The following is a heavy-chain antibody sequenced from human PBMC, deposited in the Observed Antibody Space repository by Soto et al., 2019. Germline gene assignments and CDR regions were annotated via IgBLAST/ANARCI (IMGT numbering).Heavy chain of an antibody. V-gene: IGHV3-23*01. CDR3: AKVFYYYDSSGYYYFDY. CDR1: GFTFSSYA. D-gene: IGHD3-22*01. Sequence: VGSLRLSCAASGFTFSSYAVSWVRQAPGKGPEWISSISGSGSTIYYADSVKGRFTISRDNSKNTLYLQMSSLRAEDTAVYYCAKVFYYYDSSGYYYFDYWGQGTLVTVSS. CDR2: ISGSGSTI. J-gene: IGHJ4*02.